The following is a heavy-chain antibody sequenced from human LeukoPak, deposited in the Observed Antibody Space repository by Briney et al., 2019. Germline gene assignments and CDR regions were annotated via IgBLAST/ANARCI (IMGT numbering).Heavy chain of an antibody. V-gene: IGHV3-7*01. CDR3: ARDVFPFGTPSDY. J-gene: IGHJ4*02. D-gene: IGHD3-10*01. CDR1: GFTFANYW. Sequence: SGGSLRLSCAASGFTFANYWMTWVRQAPGKGLEWVANIKQDGTEKFYVDSVKGRFTISRDNVKNSLYLQMNSLRVEDTAIYYCARDVFPFGTPSDYWGQGALVTVSS. CDR2: IKQDGTEK.